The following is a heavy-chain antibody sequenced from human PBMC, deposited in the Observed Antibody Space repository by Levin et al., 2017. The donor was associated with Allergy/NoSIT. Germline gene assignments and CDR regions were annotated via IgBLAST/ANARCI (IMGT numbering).Heavy chain of an antibody. D-gene: IGHD4-17*01. J-gene: IGHJ5*02. V-gene: IGHV3-21*01. CDR3: AREVTSGDYGDLYNWFDP. Sequence: GGSLRLSCAASGFTFSSYSMNWVRQAPGKGLEWVSSISSSSSYIYYADSVKGRFTISRDNAKNSLYLQMNSLRAEDTAVYYCAREVTSGDYGDLYNWFDPWGQGTLVTVSS. CDR1: GFTFSSYS. CDR2: ISSSSSYI.